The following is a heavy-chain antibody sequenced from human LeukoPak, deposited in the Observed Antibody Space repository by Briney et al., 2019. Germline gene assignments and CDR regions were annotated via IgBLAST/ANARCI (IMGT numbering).Heavy chain of an antibody. V-gene: IGHV4-38-2*01. CDR1: GYSISSGYY. Sequence: SETLSLTCAVSGYSISSGYYWGWIRQPPGKGLEWIGSIYHSGSTYYNPSLKSRVTIPVDTSKNQFSLKLSSVTAADTAVYYCARASQDYYYYMDVWGKGTTVTVSS. CDR3: ARASQDYYYYMDV. J-gene: IGHJ6*03. CDR2: IYHSGST.